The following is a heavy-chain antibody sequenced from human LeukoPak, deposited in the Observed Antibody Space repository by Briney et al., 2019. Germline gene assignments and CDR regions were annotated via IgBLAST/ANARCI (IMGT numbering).Heavy chain of an antibody. CDR3: ARGRAADTELLWFGEKGGIEDY. V-gene: IGHV1-8*01. Sequence: ASVKVSCKASGYTFTSYEINWVRQATGQGLEWMGWMNPNSDDTGYAQKFQGRVSMTRNTSISTAYMELSGLRSEDTAVYYCARGRAADTELLWFGEKGGIEDYWGQGTLVTVSS. J-gene: IGHJ4*02. CDR2: MNPNSDDT. D-gene: IGHD3-10*01. CDR1: GYTFTSYE.